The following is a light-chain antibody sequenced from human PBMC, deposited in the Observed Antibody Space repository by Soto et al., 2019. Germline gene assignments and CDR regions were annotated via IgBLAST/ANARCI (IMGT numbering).Light chain of an antibody. CDR1: SSNIGKYY. J-gene: IGLJ1*01. Sequence: QPLLTQPPSVSAAPGQKVTMSCSGGSSNIGKYYVSWHQQLPGTAPKLLIYENDKRPSGIPDRFSGSKSGTSATLGITGLQTGDEADYYCGTWDSSLSIFVFGTGTKVPVL. V-gene: IGLV1-51*02. CDR2: END. CDR3: GTWDSSLSIFV.